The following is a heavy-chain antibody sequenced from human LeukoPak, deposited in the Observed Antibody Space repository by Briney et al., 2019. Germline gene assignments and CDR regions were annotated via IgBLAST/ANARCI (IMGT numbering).Heavy chain of an antibody. J-gene: IGHJ4*02. D-gene: IGHD3-22*01. CDR1: GGSISSGGYS. V-gene: IGHV4-30-2*01. CDR2: IYHSGST. Sequence: PSETLSLTCAVSGGSISSGGYSWSWIRQPPGKGLEWIGYIYHSGSTYYNPSLKSRVTISVDRSKNQFSLKLSSVTAADTAVYYCARLDYYDSGEYYFDYWGQGTLVTVSS. CDR3: ARLDYYDSGEYYFDY.